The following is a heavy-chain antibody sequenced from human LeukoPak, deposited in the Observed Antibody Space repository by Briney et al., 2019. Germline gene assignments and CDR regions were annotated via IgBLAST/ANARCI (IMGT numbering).Heavy chain of an antibody. CDR3: ARVITAGDWRGFDY. CDR2: IYPGYSDT. D-gene: IGHD2-21*01. J-gene: IGHJ4*02. Sequence: AGESLKISCKGSGYRFTSSWIGWVRQMPGKGLEWMGIIYPGYSDTRYSPSFQGQVTISADRSISTAYLQWNSLKASDTDMYYCARVITAGDWRGFDYWGQGTLVTVSS. V-gene: IGHV5-51*01. CDR1: GYRFTSSW.